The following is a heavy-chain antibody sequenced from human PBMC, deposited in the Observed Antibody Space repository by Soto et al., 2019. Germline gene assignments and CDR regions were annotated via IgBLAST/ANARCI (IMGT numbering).Heavy chain of an antibody. CDR1: GLSFSTYS. CDR3: ARFVDMISGYFDL. V-gene: IGHV3-48*02. J-gene: IGHJ2*01. Sequence: GTLRLCCAASGLSFSTYSMNWVRQAPGKGLEWVSYISGTSGTIYYADSVKGRFTISRDNAKNSLYLQMNSLRDEDTAVYYWARFVDMISGYFDLWGRGTLVTVPS. CDR2: ISGTSGTI. D-gene: IGHD3-16*01.